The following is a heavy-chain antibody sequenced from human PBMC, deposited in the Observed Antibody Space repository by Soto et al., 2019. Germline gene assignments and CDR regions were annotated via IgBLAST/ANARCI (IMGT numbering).Heavy chain of an antibody. Sequence: SVKVSCKASGFTFTSSAVQWVRQARGQRLEWIGWIVVGSGNTNYAQKFQERVTITRDMSTSTAYMELSSLRSEDTAVYYCAAGRIRVDCSGGSCYPYYFDYWGQGTLVTVSS. CDR3: AAGRIRVDCSGGSCYPYYFDY. D-gene: IGHD2-15*01. CDR2: IVVGSGNT. V-gene: IGHV1-58*01. CDR1: GFTFTSSA. J-gene: IGHJ4*02.